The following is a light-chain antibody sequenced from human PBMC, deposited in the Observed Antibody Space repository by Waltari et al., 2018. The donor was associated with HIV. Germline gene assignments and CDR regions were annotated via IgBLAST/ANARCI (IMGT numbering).Light chain of an antibody. Sequence: SYELTQPPSVSVSPGPTARITCSGDSLPKQYVYWYQQRPGRAPVLVIYKDSERPSAIPERFSGSRSGTTVTLTISGVQADDEADYYCQSADSSGSSWVFGGGTKLTV. CDR2: KDS. V-gene: IGLV3-25*03. CDR1: SLPKQY. CDR3: QSADSSGSSWV. J-gene: IGLJ3*02.